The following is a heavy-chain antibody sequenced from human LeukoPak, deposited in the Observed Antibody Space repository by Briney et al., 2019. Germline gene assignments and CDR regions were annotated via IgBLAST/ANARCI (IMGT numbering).Heavy chain of an antibody. CDR1: GGSISSYY. V-gene: IGHV4-59*01. CDR2: IYYSGST. CDR3: ARDPTGPSNWYFDL. D-gene: IGHD4-17*01. Sequence: SETLSLTCTVSGGSISSYYWSWIRQPPGKGLEWIGYIYYSGSTNYNPSLKSRVTISVDTSKNQFSLKLSSVTAADTAVYYCARDPTGPSNWYFDLWGRGTLVTVSS. J-gene: IGHJ2*01.